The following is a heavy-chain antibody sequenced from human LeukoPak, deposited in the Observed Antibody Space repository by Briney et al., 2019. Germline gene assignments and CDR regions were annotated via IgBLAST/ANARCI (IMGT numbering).Heavy chain of an antibody. CDR2: IIPIFGTA. D-gene: IGHD3-22*01. Sequence: GASVRVSCKASGGTFSSYAISWVRQAPGQGLEWMGGIIPIFGTANYAQKFQGRVTITTDTSTSTAYMELRSLRSDDTAVYYCARVQSYYYDSSGYYFEVYYFDYWGQGTLVTVSS. J-gene: IGHJ4*02. V-gene: IGHV1-69*05. CDR3: ARVQSYYYDSSGYYFEVYYFDY. CDR1: GGTFSSYA.